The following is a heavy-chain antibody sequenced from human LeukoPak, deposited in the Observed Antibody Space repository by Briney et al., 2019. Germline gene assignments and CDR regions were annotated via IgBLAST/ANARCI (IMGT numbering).Heavy chain of an antibody. CDR1: GFTFGDYA. Sequence: GGSLRLSCTASGFTFGDYAMSWFRQAPGKGLECVGFIRSKAYGGTTEYAASVKGRFTISRDDSKSITYLQMNSLKTEDTAVYYCTRDRDDSSGYLFSYWGQGTLVTVSS. D-gene: IGHD3-22*01. V-gene: IGHV3-49*03. CDR3: TRDRDDSSGYLFSY. CDR2: IRSKAYGGTT. J-gene: IGHJ4*02.